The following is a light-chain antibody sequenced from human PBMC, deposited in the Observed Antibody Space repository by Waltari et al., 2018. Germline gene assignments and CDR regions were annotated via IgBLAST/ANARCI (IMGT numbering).Light chain of an antibody. CDR2: SAS. CDR3: QQSYSVPPYT. J-gene: IGKJ2*01. CDR1: QSISNY. V-gene: IGKV1-39*01. Sequence: DIQMTQSPSSLSASAGDRVTITCRASQSISNYLNWYQQKPGKAPKVLIYSASALQSGVPSRFSGSGSGTDVTLTISSLQPEDFATYYCQQSYSVPPYTFGQGTKLEIK.